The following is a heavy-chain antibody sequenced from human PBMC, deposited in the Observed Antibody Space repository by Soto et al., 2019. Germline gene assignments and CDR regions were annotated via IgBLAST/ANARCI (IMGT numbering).Heavy chain of an antibody. D-gene: IGHD2-15*01. Sequence: EVHLVESGGGLVQPGGSLRLSCAASGLTFRTYWVIWVRQAPGKGLVWVSRVYNDGDSTLHAASVTGRFTISRDNAKNTVYLQMSDQRVEDTAMYYGEVRPGYSTGGDYWGRGTLVTVSS. J-gene: IGHJ4*02. V-gene: IGHV3-74*03. CDR3: EVRPGYSTGGDY. CDR2: VYNDGDST. CDR1: GLTFRTYW.